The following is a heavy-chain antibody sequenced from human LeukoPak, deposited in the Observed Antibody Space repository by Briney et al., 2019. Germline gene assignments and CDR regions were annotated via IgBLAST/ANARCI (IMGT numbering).Heavy chain of an antibody. J-gene: IGHJ4*02. CDR1: GFTFSTYS. CDR3: ARDLGIRVAGPFFDY. Sequence: GGSLRLSCAASGFTFSTYSMYWVRQVPGKGLKWVSSISSSSSYIFYADSVQGRFTISRDNAKNSLYLQMNSLRAEDTAVYYCARDLGIRVAGPFFDYWGQGTLVTVSS. V-gene: IGHV3-21*01. D-gene: IGHD6-19*01. CDR2: ISSSSSYI.